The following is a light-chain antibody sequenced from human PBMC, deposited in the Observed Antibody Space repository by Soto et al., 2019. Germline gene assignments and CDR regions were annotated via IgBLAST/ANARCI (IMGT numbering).Light chain of an antibody. CDR2: AAS. V-gene: IGKV1-39*01. CDR1: QSISGY. CDR3: QQSSSTLFT. J-gene: IGKJ3*01. Sequence: DIQMTQSPSSLSASVGDRVTITCRASQSISGYLTWYQQKRGKAPKLLIYAASTLQSGVPSRFSGSGSGTDFTLTISSLQPEDFATYYCQQSSSTLFTFGPGTSGDI.